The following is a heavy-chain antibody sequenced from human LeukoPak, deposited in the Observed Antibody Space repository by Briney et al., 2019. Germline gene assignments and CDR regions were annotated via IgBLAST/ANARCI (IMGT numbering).Heavy chain of an antibody. J-gene: IGHJ6*02. D-gene: IGHD3-22*01. CDR3: ARGYYDSGGYYYYYYGMDV. CDR2: ISGYMGNT. Sequence: ASVKVSCKASGYTFTSSGISWVRLAPGQGLEWMGWISGYMGNTNYAQKFQGRGIMTTDTSTNTAYMELRSLKSDDTAMYYCARGYYDSGGYYYYYYGMDVWGQGTTVTVSS. CDR1: GYTFTSSG. V-gene: IGHV1-18*01.